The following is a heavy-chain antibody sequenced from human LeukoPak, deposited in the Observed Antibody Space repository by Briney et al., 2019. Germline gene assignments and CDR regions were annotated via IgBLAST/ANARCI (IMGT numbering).Heavy chain of an antibody. Sequence: GGSLRLSCAASGFTLSSYEMNWVRQAPGKGLEWVSYISSIGTTTYYADSVRGRFTISRDNARNSLYLQLNSLRAEDRAVYFCGRDYGGRGGAWGQGTLVTVSS. CDR2: ISSIGTTT. V-gene: IGHV3-48*03. CDR3: GRDYGGRGGA. CDR1: GFTLSSYE. J-gene: IGHJ5*02. D-gene: IGHD4-23*01.